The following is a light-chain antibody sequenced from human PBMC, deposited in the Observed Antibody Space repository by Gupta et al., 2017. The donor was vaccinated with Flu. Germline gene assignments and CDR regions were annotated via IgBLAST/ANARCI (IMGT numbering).Light chain of an antibody. CDR2: AAA. Sequence: DSQMTQSPASLSASVGDRVTINCRASDNINTYLNWYQQKPGKAPKLLVYAAASVQGGVPSRFRGSGSGTDFTLTIDSLQPEDVATYYCQQSHLTPRTFGQGTKLQ. J-gene: IGKJ2*01. V-gene: IGKV1-39*01. CDR3: QQSHLTPRT. CDR1: DNINTY.